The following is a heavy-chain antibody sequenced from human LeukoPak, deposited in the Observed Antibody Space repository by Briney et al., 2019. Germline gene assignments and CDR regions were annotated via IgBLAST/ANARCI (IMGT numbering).Heavy chain of an antibody. CDR1: GGSISTSSYY. V-gene: IGHV4-39*01. D-gene: IGHD3-3*01. CDR3: ASNEWSGYYFDY. Sequence: SETLSLTCTVSGGSISTSSYYWGWIRQPPGKGLEWIGSMYYSGSTYYNPSLKSRVTISVDTSKSQFSLKLSSVTAADTALYYCASNEWSGYYFDYWGQGTLVTVSS. CDR2: MYYSGST. J-gene: IGHJ4*02.